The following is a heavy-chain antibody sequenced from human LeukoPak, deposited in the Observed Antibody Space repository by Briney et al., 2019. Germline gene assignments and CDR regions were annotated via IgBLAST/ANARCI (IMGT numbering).Heavy chain of an antibody. CDR2: VKQDGSEK. CDR3: ARVYRSSSGYCFDY. D-gene: IGHD6-6*01. V-gene: IGHV3-7*01. CDR1: GFTFSNYW. J-gene: IGHJ4*02. Sequence: GGSLRLSCAASGFTFSNYWMSWVRQGPGKGLEWVANVKQDGSEKYYVDSVKGRFTISRDNAENSLFLQMNSLRAEDTAVYYCARVYRSSSGYCFDYWAQGTLVTVSS.